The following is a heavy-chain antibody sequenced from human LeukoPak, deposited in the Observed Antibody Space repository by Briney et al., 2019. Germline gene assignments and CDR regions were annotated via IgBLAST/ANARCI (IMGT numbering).Heavy chain of an antibody. V-gene: IGHV3-21*01. CDR3: ARDQAPSGWYYFDY. CDR1: GFTFSSYS. D-gene: IGHD6-19*01. CDR2: ISSSSSYI. Sequence: GGSLRLSCAASGFTFSSYSMKWLRQAPGKGLEWVSSISSSSSYIYYADSVKGRFTISRDNAKNSLYLQMNSLRAEDTAVYYCARDQAPSGWYYFDYWGQGTLVTVSS. J-gene: IGHJ4*02.